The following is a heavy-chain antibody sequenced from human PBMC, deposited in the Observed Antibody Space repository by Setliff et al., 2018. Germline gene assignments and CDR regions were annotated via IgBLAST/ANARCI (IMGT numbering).Heavy chain of an antibody. V-gene: IGHV5-51*01. CDR1: GYTFSNYW. Sequence: GESLQISCKGSGYTFSNYWVGWVRQMPGKGLEWMGVIYAGDSDTRYSPSFQGQVTFSADKSISTAYLQWSTLKASDTAMYYCARLGSSSWYNDVFDFWGPGTMVTVSS. D-gene: IGHD6-13*01. CDR3: ARLGSSSWYNDVFDF. CDR2: IYAGDSDT. J-gene: IGHJ3*01.